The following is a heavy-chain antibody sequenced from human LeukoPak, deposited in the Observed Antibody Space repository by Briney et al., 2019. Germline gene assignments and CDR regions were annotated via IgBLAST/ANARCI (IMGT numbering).Heavy chain of an antibody. CDR3: AKVENYCGSGGNDY. J-gene: IGHJ4*02. D-gene: IGHD3-10*01. V-gene: IGHV3-23*01. CDR1: GFTFSSYA. CDR2: ISGSGGST. Sequence: GGSLRLSCAASGFTFSSYAMSWVRQAPGKGLEWVSAISGSGGSTYYADSVKGRFTISRDNSKNTLYLQMNSLRAEDTAVYYCAKVENYCGSGGNDYWGQGTLVTVSS.